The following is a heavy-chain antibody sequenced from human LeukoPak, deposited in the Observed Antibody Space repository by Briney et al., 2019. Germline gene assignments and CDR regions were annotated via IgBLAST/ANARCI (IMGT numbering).Heavy chain of an antibody. D-gene: IGHD1-7*01. CDR1: GYTFTSYG. J-gene: IGHJ5*02. Sequence: ASVKVSCKASGYTFTSYGISWVRQAPGQGLEWMGWISAYNGNTNYAQKLQGRVTMTTDTSTSTAYMELRSLRSDDTAVYYCARGPRRTFPDNWFDPWGQGTLVTVSS. CDR2: ISAYNGNT. V-gene: IGHV1-18*01. CDR3: ARGPRRTFPDNWFDP.